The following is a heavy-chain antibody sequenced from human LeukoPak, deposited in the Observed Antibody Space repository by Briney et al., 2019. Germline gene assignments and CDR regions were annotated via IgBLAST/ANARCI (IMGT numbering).Heavy chain of an antibody. V-gene: IGHV4-30-4*01. CDR2: IYYSRST. J-gene: IGHJ4*02. CDR1: GGSISSGDYY. CDR3: ARGDCSSTSCYFDY. D-gene: IGHD2-2*01. Sequence: SETLSLTCTVSGGSISSGDYYWSWIRQPPGKGLEWIGYIYYSRSTYYNPSLKSRVTISVGTSKNQFSLKLSSVTAADTAVYYCARGDCSSTSCYFDYWGQGTLVTVSS.